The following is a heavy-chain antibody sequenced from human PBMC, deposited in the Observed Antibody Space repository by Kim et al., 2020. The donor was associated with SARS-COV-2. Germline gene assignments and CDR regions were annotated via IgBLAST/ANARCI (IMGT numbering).Heavy chain of an antibody. CDR2: GST. Sequence: GSTNYTPSLESQITMSVDTSKNQFSLKLSSVTAADTAEYYCARGIASYVYWGQGIQVTVS. CDR3: ARGIASYVY. V-gene: IGHV4-4*07. J-gene: IGHJ4*02. D-gene: IGHD1-26*01.